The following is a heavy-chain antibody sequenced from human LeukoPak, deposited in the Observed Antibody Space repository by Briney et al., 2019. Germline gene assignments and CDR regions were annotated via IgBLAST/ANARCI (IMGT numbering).Heavy chain of an antibody. Sequence: SETLSLTCTVSGGSISSYYWSWIRQPPGKGLEWIAYIYYSGSTNYNPSLKSRVTISVDTSKNQFSLKLTSVTAADTAVYFCARGGWSLDLWGRGTLVAVSS. CDR1: GGSISSYY. CDR3: ARGGWSLDL. CDR2: IYYSGST. J-gene: IGHJ2*01. D-gene: IGHD1-26*01. V-gene: IGHV4-59*01.